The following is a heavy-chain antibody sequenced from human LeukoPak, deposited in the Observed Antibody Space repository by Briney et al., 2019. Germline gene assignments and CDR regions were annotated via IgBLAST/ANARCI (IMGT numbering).Heavy chain of an antibody. J-gene: IGHJ4*02. CDR3: ARDLATSANWDLDY. CDR2: INSNSGVT. V-gene: IGHV1-2*02. Sequence: ASVKVSCKASGYTFTGYFIHWVRQAPGQGLEWMGRINSNSGVTTYALSFQGRVTMTRDTSINTAYMELSSLRSDDTAVYYCARDLATSANWDLDYWGQGTLITVSS. D-gene: IGHD6-25*01. CDR1: GYTFTGYF.